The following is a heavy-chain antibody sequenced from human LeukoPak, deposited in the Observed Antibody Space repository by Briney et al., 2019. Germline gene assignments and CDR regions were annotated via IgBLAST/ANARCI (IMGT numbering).Heavy chain of an antibody. D-gene: IGHD3-22*01. Sequence: ASVKVSCKASGYTFTSYYMHWVRQAPGQGLEWMGIINPSGGSTSYAQKFQGRVTMTRDTSTSTVYMELSSLRSEDTAVYYCARERVVGYYYDSSGYFPDAFDIWGQGTMVTVSS. CDR3: ARERVVGYYYDSSGYFPDAFDI. V-gene: IGHV1-46*01. CDR2: INPSGGST. CDR1: GYTFTSYY. J-gene: IGHJ3*02.